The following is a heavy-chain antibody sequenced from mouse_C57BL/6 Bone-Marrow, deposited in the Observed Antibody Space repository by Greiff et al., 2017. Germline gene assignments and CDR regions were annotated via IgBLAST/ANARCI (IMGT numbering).Heavy chain of an antibody. D-gene: IGHD2-2*01. Sequence: EVKLMESGPGLAKPSQTLSLTCSVTGYSITSDYWNWIRKFPGNKLEYMGYISYSGSNYYNPSLKRRISITRGTSNNQYYLQLNSVTTDDTVTDYCANWLGYAMDYWGQGTSVTVSS. V-gene: IGHV3-8*01. CDR3: ANWLGYAMDY. CDR2: ISYSGSN. CDR1: GYSITSDY. J-gene: IGHJ4*01.